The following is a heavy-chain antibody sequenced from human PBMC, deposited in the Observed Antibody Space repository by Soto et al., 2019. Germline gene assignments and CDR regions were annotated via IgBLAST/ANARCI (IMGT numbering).Heavy chain of an antibody. Sequence: GGSLRLSCAASGFIFSNYGLTWVRQAPGKGLEWVSSLSGSGATPYYADSVQGRFSVSRDNSINTLYLQMNSLRAEDTAVYYCAKGPYVYGPFDYWGQGSLVTVSS. D-gene: IGHD3-16*01. CDR1: GFIFSNYG. CDR2: LSGSGATP. CDR3: AKGPYVYGPFDY. J-gene: IGHJ4*02. V-gene: IGHV3-23*01.